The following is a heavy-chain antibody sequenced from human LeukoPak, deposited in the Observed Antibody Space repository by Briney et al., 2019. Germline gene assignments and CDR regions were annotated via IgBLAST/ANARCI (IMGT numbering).Heavy chain of an antibody. CDR2: IDPSDSYT. CDR1: GYSFTSYW. V-gene: IGHV5-10-1*01. J-gene: IGHJ4*02. Sequence: GESPKISCKGPGYSFTSYWISWVRQMPGKGLEWMGRIDPSDSYTNYSPSFQGHVTISADKSISTAYLQWSSLKASDTAMYYCAIGIAVADADYWGQGTLVTVSS. D-gene: IGHD6-19*01. CDR3: AIGIAVADADY.